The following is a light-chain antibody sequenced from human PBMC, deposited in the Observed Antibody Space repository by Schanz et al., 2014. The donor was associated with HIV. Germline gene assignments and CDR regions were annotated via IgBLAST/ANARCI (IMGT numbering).Light chain of an antibody. Sequence: DIQMTQSPSSLSASVGDRVTLTCRTSRSISTYLNWYQQKPGKAPKFLIYAASSLQSGVPSRFSGSGSGTDFTLTISSLQPEDFATYYCPQSYSTPITFGQGTRLEIK. CDR3: PQSYSTPIT. V-gene: IGKV1-39*01. CDR2: AAS. J-gene: IGKJ5*01. CDR1: RSISTY.